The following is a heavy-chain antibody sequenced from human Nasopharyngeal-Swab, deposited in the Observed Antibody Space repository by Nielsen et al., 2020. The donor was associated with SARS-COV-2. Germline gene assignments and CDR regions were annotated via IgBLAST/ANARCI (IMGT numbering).Heavy chain of an antibody. CDR2: IRYDGSNK. CDR3: AKDRVIYGSGYYYMDV. V-gene: IGHV3-30*02. J-gene: IGHJ6*03. Sequence: GESLKISCAASGFTFSSYGMHWVRQAPGKGLEWVAFIRYDGSNKYYADSVKGRFTISRDNSKNTLYLQMNSLRAEDTAVYYCAKDRVIYGSGYYYMDVWGKGTTVTVS. CDR1: GFTFSSYG. D-gene: IGHD3-10*01.